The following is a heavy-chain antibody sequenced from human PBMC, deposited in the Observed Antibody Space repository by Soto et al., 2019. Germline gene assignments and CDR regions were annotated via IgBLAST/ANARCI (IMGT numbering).Heavy chain of an antibody. CDR1: GYTFTGYY. J-gene: IGHJ3*02. CDR3: ARGGYCSCGRCQARDAFDI. Sequence: GASVKVSCKASGYTFTGYYMHWVGQAPGQGLEWMGWINPNSGDTNYAQKFQGWVTMTRDTSISTAYIELSRLRSDDTAVYLCARGGYCSCGRCQARDAFDIWGQGTMVT. CDR2: INPNSGDT. D-gene: IGHD2-15*01. V-gene: IGHV1-2*04.